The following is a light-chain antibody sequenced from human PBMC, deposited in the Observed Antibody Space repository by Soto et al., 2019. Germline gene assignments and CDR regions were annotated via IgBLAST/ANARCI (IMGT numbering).Light chain of an antibody. CDR1: QSISSY. Sequence: DIQMTQSPSSLSASVGDRVTITCRASQSISSYLNWYQQKPGKAPKLLIYAASSLQSGVPSRFSGSGSGTDFTLTISSLQPEDFVTYYCQQSYSTPFTFGPGTKVHIK. CDR2: AAS. CDR3: QQSYSTPFT. V-gene: IGKV1-39*01. J-gene: IGKJ3*01.